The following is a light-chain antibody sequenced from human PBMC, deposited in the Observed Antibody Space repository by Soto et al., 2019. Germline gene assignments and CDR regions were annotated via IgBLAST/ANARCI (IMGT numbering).Light chain of an antibody. J-gene: IGKJ4*01. CDR2: WAS. CDR3: QQYYGTPLT. CDR1: QSVLYNSNNKNY. V-gene: IGKV4-1*01. Sequence: DIVMTQSPDSLAVSLGERATINCKSSQSVLYNSNNKNYLAWYQQKPGQPPKLLLYWASTRESGVPDRFSGSGSGTDFTLTISSLQAEDVAVYYCQQYYGTPLTFGGGTKVEI.